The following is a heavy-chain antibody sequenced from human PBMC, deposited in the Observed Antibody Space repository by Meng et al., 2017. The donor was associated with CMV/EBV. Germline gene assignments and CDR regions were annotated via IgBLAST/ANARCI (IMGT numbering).Heavy chain of an antibody. Sequence: GESLKISCAASGFTFSSYEMNWVRQAPGKGLERVSYISSSGSTIYYADSVKGRFTISRDNAKNSLYLQMNSLRAEDTAVYYCAREAPIDAFDIWGQGTMVTVSS. CDR1: GFTFSSYE. CDR3: AREAPIDAFDI. V-gene: IGHV3-48*03. CDR2: ISSSGSTI. J-gene: IGHJ3*02.